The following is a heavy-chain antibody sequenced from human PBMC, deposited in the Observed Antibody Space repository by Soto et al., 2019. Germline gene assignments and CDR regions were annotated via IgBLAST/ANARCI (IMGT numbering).Heavy chain of an antibody. CDR3: AADYLRHNSLNGYYYSYGMDV. J-gene: IGHJ6*02. Sequence: PGGSLRLCCAASGITFSTYAMSWVRRAPRKGLEWVSTIGSNGADKQYADFVKGRFTVSRDSSKSTLSLQMNSLRAEDTAVYYCAADYLRHNSLNGYYYSYGMDVWGQGTTVTVSS. CDR1: GITFSTYA. V-gene: IGHV3-23*01. D-gene: IGHD4-17*01. CDR2: IGSNGADK.